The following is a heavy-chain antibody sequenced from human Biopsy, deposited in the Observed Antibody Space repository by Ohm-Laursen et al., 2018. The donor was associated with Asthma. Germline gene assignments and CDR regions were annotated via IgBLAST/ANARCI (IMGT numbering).Heavy chain of an antibody. Sequence: GSLRLSCAASGFTFSSYSMNWVRQAPGKGLGWVSYISSSSSTIYYADSVKGRFTISRDNAKNSLYLQMNSLRDEDTAVYYCARDYGGNSGYYYGMDVWGQGTTVTVSS. V-gene: IGHV3-48*02. CDR2: ISSSSSTI. CDR3: ARDYGGNSGYYYGMDV. J-gene: IGHJ6*02. D-gene: IGHD4-23*01. CDR1: GFTFSSYS.